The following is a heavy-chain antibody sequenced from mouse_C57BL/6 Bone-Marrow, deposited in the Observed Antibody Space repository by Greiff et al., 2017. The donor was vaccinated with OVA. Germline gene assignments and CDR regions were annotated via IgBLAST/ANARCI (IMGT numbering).Heavy chain of an antibody. CDR2: IYPGSGNT. J-gene: IGHJ1*03. CDR3: ARRHYGSSLWYFEV. D-gene: IGHD1-1*01. V-gene: IGHV1-76*01. Sequence: QVQLQQSGAELVRPGASVKLSCKASGYTFTDYYINWVKQRPGQGLEWIARIYPGSGNTYYNEKFKGKATLTAEKSSSTAYMQLSSLTSEDSAVYFCARRHYGSSLWYFEVWGTGTTVTVSS. CDR1: GYTFTDYY.